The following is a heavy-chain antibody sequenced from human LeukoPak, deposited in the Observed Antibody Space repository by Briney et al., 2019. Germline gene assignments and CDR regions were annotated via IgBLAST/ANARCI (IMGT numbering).Heavy chain of an antibody. Sequence: PSETLSLTCAVYGGSFSGYYWSWIRQPPGKGLEWIGEINHRGTTNYNPSVNSRVTISVDTSKNQFSLKLSSVTAADTAVYYCAREAPLGESGYEHFDYWGQGTLVTVSS. V-gene: IGHV4-34*01. D-gene: IGHD5-12*01. CDR2: INHRGTT. CDR3: AREAPLGESGYEHFDY. J-gene: IGHJ4*02. CDR1: GGSFSGYY.